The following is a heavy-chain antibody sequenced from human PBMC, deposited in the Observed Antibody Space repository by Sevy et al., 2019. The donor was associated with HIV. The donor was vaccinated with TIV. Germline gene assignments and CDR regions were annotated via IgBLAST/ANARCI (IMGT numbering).Heavy chain of an antibody. CDR3: AREIKMSGSSGKDAFDI. Sequence: GGSLRLSCAASGFTFSNAWMNWVRQPPGKGLVWVSRINRDGSSTSYADSVKGRFTISRDNAKNTLFLQMNSLSAEDTAVYYCAREIKMSGSSGKDAFDIWGQGTMVTVSS. CDR2: INRDGSST. V-gene: IGHV3-74*01. J-gene: IGHJ3*02. CDR1: GFTFSNAW. D-gene: IGHD1-26*01.